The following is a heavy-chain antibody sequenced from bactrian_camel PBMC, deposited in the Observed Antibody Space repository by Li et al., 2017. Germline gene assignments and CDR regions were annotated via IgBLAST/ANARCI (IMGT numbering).Heavy chain of an antibody. CDR1: GSTNTYWW. D-gene: IGHD1*01. J-gene: IGHJ4*01. CDR2: LKWDGTEQ. Sequence: DVQLGESGGGLVQPGGSLRLSCSASGSTNTYWWMGWARQTPGKGLEWVSTLKWDGTEQYYADFIKGRFTISRDNGKNTAYLQLNSLKSEDTARYYCVALAWGFNYWGQGTQVTVS. CDR3: VALAWGFNY. V-gene: IGHV3-1*01.